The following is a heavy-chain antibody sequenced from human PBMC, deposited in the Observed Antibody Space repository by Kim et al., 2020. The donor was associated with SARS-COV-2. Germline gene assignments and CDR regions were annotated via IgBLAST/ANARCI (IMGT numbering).Heavy chain of an antibody. V-gene: IGHV3-33*05. D-gene: IGHD3-16*01. CDR1: GFTFSTYG. CDR3: ARDGAGMDV. Sequence: GGSLRLSCAASGFTFSTYGIHWVRQAPGKGLEWVAVITYDGGDKYYADSVKGRFTISRDNSKNTLYLQINSLRAEDTAVYYCARDGAGMDVWGQGTTVTVSS. J-gene: IGHJ6*02. CDR2: ITYDGGDK.